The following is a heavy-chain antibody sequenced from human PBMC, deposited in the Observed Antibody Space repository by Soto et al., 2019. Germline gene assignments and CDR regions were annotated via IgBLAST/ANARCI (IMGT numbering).Heavy chain of an antibody. CDR2: INHSGSN. CDR3: ARGGSNDWQVAFDI. J-gene: IGHJ3*02. Sequence: QLQQRGAGLLKPSETLSLTCVVSGGSVSTYYYNWIRQSPGKGLEWIGEINHSGSNNYSPSLKSRVTMSLDTSKNQFSLKLTSVTAADTAVYYCARGGSNDWQVAFDIWGQGTMGTGSS. V-gene: IGHV4-34*01. CDR1: GGSVSTYY. D-gene: IGHD3-9*01.